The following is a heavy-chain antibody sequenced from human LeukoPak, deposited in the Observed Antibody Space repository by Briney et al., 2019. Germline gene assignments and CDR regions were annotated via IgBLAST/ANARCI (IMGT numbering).Heavy chain of an antibody. Sequence: GESLKISCKGSGYSFTSYWISWVRQMPGKGREWMGRIDPSDSYTNYSPCFQGHVTISADKPLSTAYLQWSSLKASDTAMYYCASTGYCSSTSCYGIDYWGQGTLVTASS. J-gene: IGHJ4*02. V-gene: IGHV5-10-1*01. CDR3: ASTGYCSSTSCYGIDY. D-gene: IGHD2-2*01. CDR2: IDPSDSYT. CDR1: GYSFTSYW.